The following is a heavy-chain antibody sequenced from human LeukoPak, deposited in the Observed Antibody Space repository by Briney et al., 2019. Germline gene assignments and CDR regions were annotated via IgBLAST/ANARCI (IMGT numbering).Heavy chain of an antibody. Sequence: GGSLRLSCAAPGFTFSSYAMSWVRQAPGKGLEWVSAISGSGGSTYYADSVKGRFTISRDNSKNTLYLQMNSLRAEDTAVYYCAKDGDIVVVVAASFRWFDPWGQGTLVTVSS. CDR3: AKDGDIVVVVAASFRWFDP. CDR2: ISGSGGST. CDR1: GFTFSSYA. D-gene: IGHD2-15*01. V-gene: IGHV3-23*01. J-gene: IGHJ5*02.